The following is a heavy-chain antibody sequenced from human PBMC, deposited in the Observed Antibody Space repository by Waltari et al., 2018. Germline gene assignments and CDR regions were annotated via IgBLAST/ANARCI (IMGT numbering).Heavy chain of an antibody. CDR1: GYTFSDYS. V-gene: IGHV1-2*02. CDR2: INPNSGVT. J-gene: IGHJ4*02. D-gene: IGHD7-27*01. CDR3: AAVIRPGRTLPWGY. Sequence: QVQLVQSGAELKNPGASVKVSCKASGYTFSDYSINGVRQAPGQGLEWMEWINPNSGVTKYAQIFQGRVTMTRDTSINTVYMELSILRSDDTALYYCAAVIRPGRTLPWGYWGQGTLVTVSS.